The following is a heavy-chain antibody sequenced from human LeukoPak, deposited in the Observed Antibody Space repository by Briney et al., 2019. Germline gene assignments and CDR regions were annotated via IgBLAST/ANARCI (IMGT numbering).Heavy chain of an antibody. CDR1: GGSISSGSFY. V-gene: IGHV4-61*02. J-gene: IGHJ5*02. D-gene: IGHD2-15*01. Sequence: SQTLSLTCTVSGGSISSGSFYWSWIRQPAGKGLEWIGRIYTSGSTNYNPSLKSRVTMSVDTSKNQFSLKLSSVTAADTAVYYCAREAVGYCSGGSCYSWFDPWGQGTLVTVSS. CDR3: AREAVGYCSGGSCYSWFDP. CDR2: IYTSGST.